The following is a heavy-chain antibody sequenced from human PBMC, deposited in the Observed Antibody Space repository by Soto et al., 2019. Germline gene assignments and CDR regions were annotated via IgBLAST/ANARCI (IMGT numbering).Heavy chain of an antibody. Sequence: PGGSLRLSCASSVFTFSSYSMNGVRQAPGKGLEWVSYISIGTSTIYYADSVKGRFTISRDDAKNSLYLQMNSLRDEDTAVYYCARDNGMAGSFDPWGQGTLVTVSS. V-gene: IGHV3-48*02. D-gene: IGHD2-8*01. CDR3: ARDNGMAGSFDP. CDR2: ISIGTSTI. CDR1: VFTFSSYS. J-gene: IGHJ5*02.